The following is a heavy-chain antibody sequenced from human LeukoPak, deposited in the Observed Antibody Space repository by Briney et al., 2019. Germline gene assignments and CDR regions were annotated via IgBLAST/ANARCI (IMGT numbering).Heavy chain of an antibody. D-gene: IGHD4-11*01. V-gene: IGHV4-30-4*08. CDR1: GGSISSGDYY. CDR3: ARKTTVTSFDY. CDR2: IYYSGST. J-gene: IGHJ4*02. Sequence: PSETLSLTCTVSGGSISSGDYYWSWIRQPPGKGLEGIGYIYYSGSTYYNPSLKSRVTISVDTSKNQFSLKLSSVTAADTAVYYCARKTTVTSFDYWGQGTLVTVSS.